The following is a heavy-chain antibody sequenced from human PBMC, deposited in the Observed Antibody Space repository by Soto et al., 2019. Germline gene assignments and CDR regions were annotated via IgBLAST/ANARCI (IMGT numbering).Heavy chain of an antibody. CDR2: IYFSGSA. Sequence: SETLSLPCTVSGGSISRYYWRWIRQPPGKELEWIGYIYFSGSANYNPSLKSRVTISVDTSKNQLSLKLSSVTAADTAVYYCARHLNYYGSGSYGAYYYDGMDVCGQGSTVTGSS. CDR3: ARHLNYYGSGSYGAYYYDGMDV. J-gene: IGHJ6*02. CDR1: GGSISRYY. D-gene: IGHD3-10*01. V-gene: IGHV4-59*08.